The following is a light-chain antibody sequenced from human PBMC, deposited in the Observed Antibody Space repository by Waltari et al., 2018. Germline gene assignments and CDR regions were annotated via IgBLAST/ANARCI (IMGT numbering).Light chain of an antibody. CDR2: DAS. J-gene: IGKJ5*01. V-gene: IGKV1-33*01. CDR3: QHYLRLPIT. CDR1: HAIKDF. Sequence: DIQMTQSPSSLSASVGDRVSFTCQSSHAIKDFLSWYQQKPGKAPELLISDASTLETGVPSRFSGSGYGTDFTLIISGLQPEDVATYYYQHYLRLPITFGQGTRLHIE.